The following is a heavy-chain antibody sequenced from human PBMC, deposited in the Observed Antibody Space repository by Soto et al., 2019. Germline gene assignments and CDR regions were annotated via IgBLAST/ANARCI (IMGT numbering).Heavy chain of an antibody. V-gene: IGHV3-53*01. Sequence: LRLSCAASGFTVRRTYMTWVRQAPGKGLEWVSVIYSAGNTYYADSVKGRFTISRDNSRNTVYLQMNSLRAEDTAIYYCARDSRYVGDNYGLDHWGQGSLVTVSS. CDR3: ARDSRYVGDNYGLDH. J-gene: IGHJ4*02. D-gene: IGHD3-16*01. CDR2: IYSAGNT. CDR1: GFTVRRTY.